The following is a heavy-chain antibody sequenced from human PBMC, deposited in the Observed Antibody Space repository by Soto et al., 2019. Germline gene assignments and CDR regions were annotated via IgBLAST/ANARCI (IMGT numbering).Heavy chain of an antibody. D-gene: IGHD6-13*01. J-gene: IGHJ4*02. CDR2: INHSGST. V-gene: IGHV4-34*01. Sequence: SETLSLTCAVYGGSFSGYYWRWIRQPPGKGLEWIGEINHSGSTNYNPSLKSRVTISVDTSKNQFFLKLSSVTAADTAVYYCARGAYIAAADYLDYCGQGTLVTVSS. CDR1: GGSFSGYY. CDR3: ARGAYIAAADYLDY.